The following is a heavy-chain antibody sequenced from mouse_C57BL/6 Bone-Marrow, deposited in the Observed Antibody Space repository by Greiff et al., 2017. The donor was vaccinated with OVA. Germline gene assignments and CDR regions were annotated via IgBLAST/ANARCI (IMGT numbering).Heavy chain of an antibody. J-gene: IGHJ2*01. D-gene: IGHD2-4*01. CDR1: GFNIKDDY. CDR3: TGDYDYDGDYFDY. CDR2: IDPENGDT. Sequence: VQLKQSGAELVRPGASVKLSCTASGFNIKDDYMHWVKQRPEQGLEWIGWIDPENGDTEYASKFQGQATITADTSSNTAYLQLSSLTSEDTAVYYCTGDYDYDGDYFDYWGQGTTLTVSS. V-gene: IGHV14-4*01.